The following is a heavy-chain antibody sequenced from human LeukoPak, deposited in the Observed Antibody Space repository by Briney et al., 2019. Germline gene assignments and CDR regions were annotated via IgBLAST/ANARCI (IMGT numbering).Heavy chain of an antibody. Sequence: GASVKVSCKVSGYTLTELSMHWVRQAPGKGLEWMGGSDPEDGETIYAQKFQGRVTMTEDTSTDTAYMELSSLRSEDTAVYYCATCAYIGEVRFYDYYYYGMDVWGQGTTVTVSS. CDR3: ATCAYIGEVRFYDYYYYGMDV. D-gene: IGHD3-10*01. CDR2: SDPEDGET. V-gene: IGHV1-24*01. J-gene: IGHJ6*02. CDR1: GYTLTELS.